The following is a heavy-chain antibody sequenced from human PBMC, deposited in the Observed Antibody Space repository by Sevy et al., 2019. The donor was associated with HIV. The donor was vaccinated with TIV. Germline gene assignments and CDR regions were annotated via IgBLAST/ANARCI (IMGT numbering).Heavy chain of an antibody. Sequence: GGSLRLSCAASGFMFSSYAMSWVRQAPGKGLEWVSTIRGSGGSTYYADSVKGRFTISRDNSKNTLYFQMNSLGAEDTAVYYCHGDYDSSQLASYYYYGMDVWGQGTTVTVSS. CDR1: GFMFSSYA. CDR3: HGDYDSSQLASYYYYGMDV. CDR2: IRGSGGST. J-gene: IGHJ6*02. V-gene: IGHV3-23*01. D-gene: IGHD3-22*01.